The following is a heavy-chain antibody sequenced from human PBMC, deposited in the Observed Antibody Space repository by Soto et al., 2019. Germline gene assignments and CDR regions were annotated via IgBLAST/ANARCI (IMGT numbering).Heavy chain of an antibody. D-gene: IGHD3-10*02. CDR1: GDSISTSSYY. Sequence: HLQLQESGPGLVKPSETLSLTCTVSGDSISTSSYYWGWIRQSPGKGLEWIGGIFSNGNTYYNPSLKSRVTTSIDTTKNLFSLKVTSVTAADTALYYCARLTFLVHCEYVGFDVWGQGTVVAVSS. V-gene: IGHV4-39*01. CDR3: ARLTFLVHCEYVGFDV. J-gene: IGHJ3*01. CDR2: IFSNGNT.